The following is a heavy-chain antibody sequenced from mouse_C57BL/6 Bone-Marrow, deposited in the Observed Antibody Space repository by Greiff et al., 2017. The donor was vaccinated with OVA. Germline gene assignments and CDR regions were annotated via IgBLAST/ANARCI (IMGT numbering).Heavy chain of an antibody. CDR3: ARRAGTGFAY. CDR2: INPNNGGT. CDR1: GYTFTDYN. J-gene: IGHJ3*01. D-gene: IGHD3-3*01. Sequence: VQLQQSGPELVKPGASVKIPCKASGYTFTDYNMDWVKQSHGKSLEWIGDINPNNGGTIYTQKFKGKATLTVDKSSSTAYMELRSLTSEDTAVYYCARRAGTGFAYWGQGTLVTVSA. V-gene: IGHV1-18*01.